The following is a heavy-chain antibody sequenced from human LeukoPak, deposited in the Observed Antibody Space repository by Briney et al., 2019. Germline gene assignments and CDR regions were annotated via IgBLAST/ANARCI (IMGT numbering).Heavy chain of an antibody. CDR1: GFTVITND. D-gene: IGHD1-14*01. CDR2: LYSDGNT. CDR3: ARGVEPLADNTLAY. V-gene: IGHV3-53*01. J-gene: IGHJ4*02. Sequence: PGGSLRLSRAASGFTVITNDMTWVRQAPGKGLEWVSVLYSDGNTKYADSVQGRFTISRDHSKNTLYLEMNSLSPDDTAVYYCARGVEPLADNTLAYWGQGTLVTVSS.